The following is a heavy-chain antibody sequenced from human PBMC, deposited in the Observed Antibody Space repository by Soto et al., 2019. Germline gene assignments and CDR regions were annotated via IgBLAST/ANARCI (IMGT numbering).Heavy chain of an antibody. Sequence: EVQLVESGGGLVKPGGSLRLSCAASGFTFSSYSKNWVRQAPGKGLEWVSSISSSSSYIYYADSVKGRFTISRDNAKNSRDLQMNSLRAEDAAVYYCARDTYYYGSGSYSPWGQGTLVTVSS. J-gene: IGHJ5*02. CDR3: ARDTYYYGSGSYSP. D-gene: IGHD3-10*01. V-gene: IGHV3-21*01. CDR2: ISSSSSYI. CDR1: GFTFSSYS.